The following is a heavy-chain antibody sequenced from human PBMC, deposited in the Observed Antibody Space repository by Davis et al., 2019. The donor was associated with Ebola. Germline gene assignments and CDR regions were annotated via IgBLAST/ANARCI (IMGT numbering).Heavy chain of an antibody. CDR3: ARDDRDCTGGVCYLYYYGMDV. D-gene: IGHD2-8*02. V-gene: IGHV1-69*06. Sequence: SVKVSCKASGGIFSSYAISWVRQAPGQGLEWMGGIIPMFGTANYAQKFQGRVTITADKSTSTAYMELSSLRSEDTAVYYCARDDRDCTGGVCYLYYYGMDVWGQGTTVTVSS. CDR1: GGIFSSYA. CDR2: IIPMFGTA. J-gene: IGHJ6*02.